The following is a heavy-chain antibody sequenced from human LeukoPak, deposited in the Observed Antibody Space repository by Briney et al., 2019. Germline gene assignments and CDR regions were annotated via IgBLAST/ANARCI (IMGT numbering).Heavy chain of an antibody. CDR3: ARADWNDGLYYFDY. Sequence: SETLSLTCTVSGGSISSYYWSWIRQPPGKGLEWIGYIYYSGSTNYNPSLKSRVTISVDTSKNQFSLKLSSVTAADTAVYYCARADWNDGLYYFDYWGQGTLVTVSS. D-gene: IGHD1-1*01. CDR1: GGSISSYY. V-gene: IGHV4-59*01. CDR2: IYYSGST. J-gene: IGHJ4*02.